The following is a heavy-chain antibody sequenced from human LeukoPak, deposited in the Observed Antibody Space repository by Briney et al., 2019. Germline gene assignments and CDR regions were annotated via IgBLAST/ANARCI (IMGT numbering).Heavy chain of an antibody. CDR2: MNPNSGNT. CDR3: ARVAAEVVGVPGAIGFGWLRRDYYYMDV. D-gene: IGHD2-2*02. Sequence: GASVKVSCKASGYTFTSYDINWVRQATGQGLEWMGWMNPNSGNTSYAQKFQGRVTMTRDMSTSTVYMELSSLRSEDTAVYYCARVAAEVVGVPGAIGFGWLRRDYYYMDVWGKGTTVTVSS. CDR1: GYTFTSYD. V-gene: IGHV1-8*01. J-gene: IGHJ6*03.